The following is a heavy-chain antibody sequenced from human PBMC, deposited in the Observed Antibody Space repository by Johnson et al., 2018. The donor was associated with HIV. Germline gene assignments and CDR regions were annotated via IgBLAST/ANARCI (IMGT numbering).Heavy chain of an antibody. CDR3: ARGWRAITMIDAFDI. CDR1: GFTFSSYA. V-gene: IGHV3-33*08. D-gene: IGHD3-22*01. Sequence: QVQLVESGGGLVQPGRSLRLSCAASGFTFSSYAMSWVRQAPGKGLEWVAFIRYDGSNKYYADSVKGRFTISRDNSKSSLYLQMNSLRAEDTALYYCARGWRAITMIDAFDIWGQGTMVTVSS. J-gene: IGHJ3*02. CDR2: IRYDGSNK.